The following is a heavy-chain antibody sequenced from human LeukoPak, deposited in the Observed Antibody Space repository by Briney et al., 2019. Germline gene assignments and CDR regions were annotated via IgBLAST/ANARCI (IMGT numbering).Heavy chain of an antibody. V-gene: IGHV3-48*03. CDR3: TKPSPFDAFDI. J-gene: IGHJ3*02. Sequence: GGSLRLSCAASGFTFSSYEMNWVRQAPGKGLEWVSYISSSGSTIYYADSVKGRFTISRDNSKNTLYLQMNSLRAEDTAVYYCTKPSPFDAFDIWGQGTMVTVSS. CDR1: GFTFSSYE. CDR2: ISSSGSTI.